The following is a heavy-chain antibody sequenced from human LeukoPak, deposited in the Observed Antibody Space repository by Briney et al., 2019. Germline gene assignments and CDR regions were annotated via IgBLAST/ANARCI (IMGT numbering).Heavy chain of an antibody. J-gene: IGHJ6*02. D-gene: IGHD3-3*01. CDR3: ARDLRAPLTIFGVVSPYYYGMDV. CDR1: GGSFSGYY. V-gene: IGHV4-34*01. CDR2: INHSGST. Sequence: SETLSLTCAVYGGSFSGYYWSWIRQPPGKGLEWIGEINHSGSTNYNPSLKSRVTISVDTSKNQFSLKLSSVTAADTAVYYCARDLRAPLTIFGVVSPYYYGMDVWGQGTTVTVSS.